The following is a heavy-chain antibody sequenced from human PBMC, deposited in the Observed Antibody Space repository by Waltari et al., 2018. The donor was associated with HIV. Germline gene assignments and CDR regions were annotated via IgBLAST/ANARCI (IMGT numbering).Heavy chain of an antibody. V-gene: IGHV1-2*06. D-gene: IGHD1-26*01. J-gene: IGHJ3*01. CDR1: GDKFTTYF. CDR2: INPDSGVT. Sequence: LVQSASEVRAPGASVTLSCQASGDKFTTYFIYWPRQAPGQGLEWLGRINPDSGVTTYSKAFQNRFTMTRDTSSASTYMELTRLTSADTATYFCARGEDGTLTHLPPGFRLEVWGQGSVVNVSS. CDR3: ARGEDGTLTHLPPGFRLEV.